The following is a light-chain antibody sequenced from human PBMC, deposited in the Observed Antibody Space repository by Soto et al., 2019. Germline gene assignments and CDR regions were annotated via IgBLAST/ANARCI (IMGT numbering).Light chain of an antibody. CDR3: QSYDSSLSGSGV. J-gene: IGLJ2*01. CDR2: GNS. V-gene: IGLV1-40*01. CDR1: SSNIGAGYD. Sequence: QAVLTQPPSVSGAPGQRVTISCTGSSSNIGAGYDVHWYQQLPGTAPKLLIYGNSNRPSGVPDRFSGSKSGTSASLANTGIQAEDEADYYCQSYDSSLSGSGVFGGGTKLTVL.